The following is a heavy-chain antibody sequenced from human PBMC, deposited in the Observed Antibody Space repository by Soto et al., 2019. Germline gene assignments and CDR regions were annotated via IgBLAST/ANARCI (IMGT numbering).Heavy chain of an antibody. Sequence: VASVKVSCKASGYTFTSYGISWVRQAPGQGLEWMGWISAYNGNTNYAQKLQGRVTMTTDTSTSTAYMELRSLRSDDTAVYYCARGLRGSENWYFDLWGRGTLVTVSS. J-gene: IGHJ2*01. CDR2: ISAYNGNT. CDR1: GYTFTSYG. D-gene: IGHD3-10*01. V-gene: IGHV1-18*01. CDR3: ARGLRGSENWYFDL.